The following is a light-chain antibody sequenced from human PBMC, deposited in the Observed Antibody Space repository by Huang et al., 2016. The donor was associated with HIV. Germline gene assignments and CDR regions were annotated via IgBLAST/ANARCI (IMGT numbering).Light chain of an antibody. V-gene: IGKV3-15*01. CDR2: GAS. CDR3: QQYNNWPPT. CDR1: HRISTN. J-gene: IGKJ1*01. Sequence: ELVMTQFPATLSLSPWERATLPCRASHRISTNLAWYHPKPDQAPRLLFYGASHRYTDVPDRCSGSGSATEFTLTIRGLPSDDFAVYYCQQYNNWPPTFAQGTKVEIK.